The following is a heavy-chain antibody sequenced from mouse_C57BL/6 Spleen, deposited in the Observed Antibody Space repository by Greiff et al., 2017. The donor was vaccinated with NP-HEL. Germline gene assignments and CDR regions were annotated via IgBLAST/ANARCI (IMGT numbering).Heavy chain of an antibody. CDR3: ARYGRPNYYGSSSFAY. D-gene: IGHD1-1*01. V-gene: IGHV14-2*01. CDR1: GFNITDYY. J-gene: IGHJ3*01. CDR2: IDPEDGET. Sequence: EVKLVESGAELVKPGASVKLSCTASGFNITDYYMHWVKQRTEQGLEWIGRIDPEDGETKYAPKFQGKATITADTSSNTAYLQLSSLTSEDTAVYYCARYGRPNYYGSSSFAYWGQGTLVTVSA.